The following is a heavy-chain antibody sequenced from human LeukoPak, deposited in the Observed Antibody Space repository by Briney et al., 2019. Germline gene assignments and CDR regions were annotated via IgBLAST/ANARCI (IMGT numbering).Heavy chain of an antibody. CDR3: ARPYYGLNYFDY. J-gene: IGHJ4*02. D-gene: IGHD3-10*01. CDR2: IYYSGST. V-gene: IGHV4-39*01. CDR1: GGSISSGSYY. Sequence: SETLSLTCTVSGGSISSGSYYWGWIRQPPGKGLEWIGSIYYSGSTYYNPSLKSRVTISVDTSKNQFSLKLSSVTAADTAVYYCARPYYGLNYFDYWGQGTLVTVSS.